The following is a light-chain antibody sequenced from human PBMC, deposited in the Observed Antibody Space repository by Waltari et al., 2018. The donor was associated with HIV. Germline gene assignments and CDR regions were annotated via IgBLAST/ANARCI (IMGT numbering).Light chain of an antibody. CDR3: QQYFSVPYT. CDR2: WSS. CDR1: QSLFYTSDNKKF. J-gene: IGKJ2*01. Sequence: DVVMTQSPDSLAVSLGERATLNCKSNQSLFYTSDNKKFLAWYQQKAGQRPRLLIYWSSTRASGVPDRFSGSGSETDFTLTITSLQAEDVAIYFCQQYFSVPYTFGQGTKLEIK. V-gene: IGKV4-1*01.